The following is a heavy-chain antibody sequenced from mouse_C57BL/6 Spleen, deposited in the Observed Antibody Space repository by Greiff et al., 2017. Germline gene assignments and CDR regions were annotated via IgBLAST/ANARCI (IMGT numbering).Heavy chain of an antibody. CDR3: FITTVVGTPFDY. Sequence: LVESGAELVRPGASVKLSCTASGFNIKDDYMHWVKQRPEQGLEWIGWIDPENGDTEYASKFQGKATITADTSSNTAYLQLSSLTSEDTAVYYCFITTVVGTPFDYWGQGTTLTVSS. D-gene: IGHD1-1*01. CDR2: IDPENGDT. J-gene: IGHJ2*01. V-gene: IGHV14-4*01. CDR1: GFNIKDDY.